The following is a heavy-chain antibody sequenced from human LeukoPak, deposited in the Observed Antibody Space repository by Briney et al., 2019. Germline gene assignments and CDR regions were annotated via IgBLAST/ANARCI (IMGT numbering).Heavy chain of an antibody. D-gene: IGHD3-10*01. Sequence: GGSLRLSCAASGFSVSTNYMNWVRQAPGKGLEWVSILYSGSSTYYTDSVKGRFTISRDDSRNTLYLHMTNLRAEDTAVYYCARVGDHYHWYLDLWGRGSLLTVSS. CDR2: LYSGSST. V-gene: IGHV3-53*01. CDR1: GFSVSTNY. CDR3: ARVGDHYHWYLDL. J-gene: IGHJ2*01.